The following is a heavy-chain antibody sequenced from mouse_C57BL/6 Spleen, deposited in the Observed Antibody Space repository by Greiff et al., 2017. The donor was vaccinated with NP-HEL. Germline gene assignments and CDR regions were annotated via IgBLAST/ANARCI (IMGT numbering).Heavy chain of an antibody. J-gene: IGHJ4*01. Sequence: QVQLQQPGAELVRPGASVTLSCKASGYTFTDYEMHWVKQTPVHGLEWIGAIDPETGGTAYNQKFKGKAILTADKSSSTAYMELRSLTSEDSAVYYCTSGWFYAMDYWGQGTSVTVSS. CDR2: IDPETGGT. CDR3: TSGWFYAMDY. D-gene: IGHD2-3*01. CDR1: GYTFTDYE. V-gene: IGHV1-15*01.